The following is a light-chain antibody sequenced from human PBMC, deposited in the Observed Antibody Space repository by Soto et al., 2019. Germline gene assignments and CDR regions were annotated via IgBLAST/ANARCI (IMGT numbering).Light chain of an antibody. J-gene: IGKJ5*01. CDR2: AAS. V-gene: IGKV1-9*01. CDR1: EDISTY. Sequence: DIQLTQSPSFLSASVGDRVTITCRASEDISTYLTWYHQKPGKIPKLLISAASTLQSGVTSRFSGSGSGTEFTLTISGLQPEDFATYYCQQFNGYPITFGQGTRLEI. CDR3: QQFNGYPIT.